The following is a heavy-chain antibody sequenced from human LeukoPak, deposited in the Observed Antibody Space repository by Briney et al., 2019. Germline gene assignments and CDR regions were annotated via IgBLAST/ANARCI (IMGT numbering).Heavy chain of an antibody. CDR2: INHSGST. D-gene: IGHD2-15*01. Sequence: SETLSLTCTVSGCSSSSYYWSWIRQPQGKGLEWIGEINHSGSTNYNPSLKSRVTISVDTSKNQFSLKLSSVTAADTAVYYCARGADIVVVVAATDNWFDPWGQGTLVTVSS. CDR3: ARGADIVVVVAATDNWFDP. CDR1: GCSSSSYY. V-gene: IGHV4-34*01. J-gene: IGHJ5*02.